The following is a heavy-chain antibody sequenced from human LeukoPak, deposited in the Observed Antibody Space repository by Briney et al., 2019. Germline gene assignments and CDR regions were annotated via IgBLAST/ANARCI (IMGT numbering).Heavy chain of an antibody. CDR2: ISGDGDNT. D-gene: IGHD3-10*01. CDR1: GFTFYDYA. Sequence: GGSLRLSCAASGFTFYDYAMHWVRQAPGKGLDWVSLISGDGDNTYYADSVKGRFTISRDNSKNSLYLQMNSLRTEDTALYYCPKDVSGSGDAFDIWGRGTMVTVSS. V-gene: IGHV3-43*02. CDR3: PKDVSGSGDAFDI. J-gene: IGHJ3*02.